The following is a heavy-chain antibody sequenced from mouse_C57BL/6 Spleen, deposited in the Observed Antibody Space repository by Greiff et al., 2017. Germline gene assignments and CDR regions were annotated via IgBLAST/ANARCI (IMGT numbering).Heavy chain of an antibody. CDR3: TTPYYYGSRFAY. D-gene: IGHD1-1*01. J-gene: IGHJ3*01. Sequence: VQLQQSGAELVRPGASVKLSCTASGFNIKDDYMHWVKQRPEQGLEWIGWIDPENGDTEYASKFQGKATITADTSSNTAYLQLSSLTSEDTAVYYCTTPYYYGSRFAYWGQGTLVTVAA. V-gene: IGHV14-4*01. CDR2: IDPENGDT. CDR1: GFNIKDDY.